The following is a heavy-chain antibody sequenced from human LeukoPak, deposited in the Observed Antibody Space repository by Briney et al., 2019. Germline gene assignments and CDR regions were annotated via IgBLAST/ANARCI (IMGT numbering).Heavy chain of an antibody. D-gene: IGHD1-26*01. V-gene: IGHV4-59*07. Sequence: DTLSDISTLPRDSKSSFFEREARHPPGKGPEHIGLFYYTGSTNHNPSLKSRVSISVETSTHPFSRNLTSVTATATTVYYRERLPASSYSYFEYWSQGPLVTVSS. J-gene: IGHJ4*02. CDR2: FYYTGST. CDR3: ERLPASSYSYFEY. CDR1: RDSKSSFF.